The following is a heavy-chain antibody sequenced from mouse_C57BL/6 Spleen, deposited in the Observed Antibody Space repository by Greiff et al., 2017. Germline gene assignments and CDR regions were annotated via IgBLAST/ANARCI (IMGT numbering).Heavy chain of an antibody. J-gene: IGHJ3*01. CDR1: GYTFTDYE. D-gene: IGHD1-1*01. Sequence: QVQLKESGAELVRPGASVTLSCKASGYTFTDYEMHWVKQTPVHGLEWIGAIDPETGGTAYNQKFKGKAILTAEKASSTAYMELRSLTSEDSAVYYCTRGDFDYGSSSFAYWGQGTLVTVSA. V-gene: IGHV1-15*01. CDR2: IDPETGGT. CDR3: TRGDFDYGSSSFAY.